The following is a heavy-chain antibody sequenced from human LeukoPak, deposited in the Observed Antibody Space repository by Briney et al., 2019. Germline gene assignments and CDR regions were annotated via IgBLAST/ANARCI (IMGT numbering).Heavy chain of an antibody. CDR1: GFTFSSYG. J-gene: IGHJ6*02. V-gene: IGHV3-23*01. CDR2: ISGSGGST. D-gene: IGHD2-15*01. Sequence: PGGSLRLSCAASGFTFSSYGMSWVRQAPGKGLEWVSAISGSGGSTYDADSVKGRFTISRDNSKNTLYLQMISLRAEDTAVYYCAKDTCSGGSCYYYYGMDVWGQGTTVTVSS. CDR3: AKDTCSGGSCYYYYGMDV.